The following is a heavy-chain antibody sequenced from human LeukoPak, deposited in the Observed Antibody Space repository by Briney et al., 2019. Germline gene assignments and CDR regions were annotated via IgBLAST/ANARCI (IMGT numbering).Heavy chain of an antibody. V-gene: IGHV3-30*18. CDR2: ISHDGSNK. D-gene: IGHD6-19*01. CDR1: GFTFSSYG. J-gene: IGHJ4*02. Sequence: GGSLRLSCAASGFTFSSYGMHWVRQAPGKGLEWVAVISHDGSNKYYADSVKGRFTISRDNSKNTLYLQVNSLRAEDTAVYYCAKTAVAGTAHFDYWGQGTLVTVSS. CDR3: AKTAVAGTAHFDY.